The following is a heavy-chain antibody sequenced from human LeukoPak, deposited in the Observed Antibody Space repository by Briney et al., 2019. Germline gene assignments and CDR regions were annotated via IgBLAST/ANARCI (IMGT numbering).Heavy chain of an antibody. CDR1: GFTFSSYG. CDR3: ARDRGIAAAGTDY. J-gene: IGHJ4*02. V-gene: IGHV3-33*01. D-gene: IGHD6-13*01. CDR2: IWYDGSNK. Sequence: PGGSLRLSCAASGFTFSSYGMPWVRQAPGKGLEWVAVIWYDGSNKYYADSVKGRFTISRDNSNNTLYLQMNSLRAEDAAVYHCARDRGIAAAGTDYWGQGTLVSVSS.